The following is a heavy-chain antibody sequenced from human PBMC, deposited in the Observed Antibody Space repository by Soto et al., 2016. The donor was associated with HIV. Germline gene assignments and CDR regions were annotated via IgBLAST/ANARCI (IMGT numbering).Heavy chain of an antibody. Sequence: EVQLLESGGGLGQPGGSLRISCAVSGFTFSSYSMSWVRQAPGKGLEWVSSISNSGYETYYADSVKGRFTISRDNSKNTLFLQMNSLRDEDTAIYYCAKGPPSLLYRSPLRRIDHWGQGNPGHRLL. CDR3: AKGPPSLLYRSPLRRIDH. V-gene: IGHV3-23*01. J-gene: IGHJ4*02. CDR2: ISNSGYET. D-gene: IGHD6-13*01. CDR1: GFTFSSYS.